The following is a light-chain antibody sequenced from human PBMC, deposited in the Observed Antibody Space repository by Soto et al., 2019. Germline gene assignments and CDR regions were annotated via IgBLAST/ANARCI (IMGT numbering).Light chain of an antibody. CDR2: QDS. J-gene: IGLJ2*01. V-gene: IGLV3-1*01. Sequence: SYELTQPPSVSVSPGQTASITCSGDKLGDKYACWYHQKPGQSPVLVIYQDSKRPSGIPERFSGSNSGNTATLTISGTQAMDEADYYCQAWDSSIVVFGGGTKLTVL. CDR3: QAWDSSIVV. CDR1: KLGDKY.